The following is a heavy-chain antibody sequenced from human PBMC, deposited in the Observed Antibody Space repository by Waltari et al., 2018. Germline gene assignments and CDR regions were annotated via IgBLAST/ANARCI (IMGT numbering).Heavy chain of an antibody. CDR3: SRGGHPNS. Sequence: EVFLQQFGGGLVQPGGSLTLSCVVSVENFDTNYLNWLRQAPGKGLEWISVIFADGTTHYSDSVRGRFVISRDKSENTLYLQMNIVRPDDSSVYYCSRGGHPNSWGQGTLVTVSS. CDR1: VENFDTNY. D-gene: IGHD2-15*01. CDR2: IFADGTT. V-gene: IGHV3-66*02. J-gene: IGHJ1*01.